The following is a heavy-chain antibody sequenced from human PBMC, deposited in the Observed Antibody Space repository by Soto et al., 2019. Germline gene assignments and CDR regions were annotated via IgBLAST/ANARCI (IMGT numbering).Heavy chain of an antibody. CDR3: AKITRS. Sequence: EVQLLESGGGLVQPGGSLRLSCAASGLTLRSSAMTWVRQAPGKGLEWISSINGDGTATYYGNAVKGRSTISKDISKNTLYLQMDSLRSEDTAVYFCAKITRSWGQGTLVTVSS. CDR2: INGDGTAT. V-gene: IGHV3-23*01. J-gene: IGHJ5*02. D-gene: IGHD3-3*01. CDR1: GLTLRSSA.